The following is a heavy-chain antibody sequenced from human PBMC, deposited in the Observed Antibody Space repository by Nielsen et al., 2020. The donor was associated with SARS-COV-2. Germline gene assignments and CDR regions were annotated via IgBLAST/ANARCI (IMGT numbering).Heavy chain of an antibody. Sequence: GESLKISCAASGFTFSSYAMHWVRQAPGKGLEWVAVISYDGSNRDYADLVQGRVTISRDNSKNRVSLQMNSLRAEDTAVYYCARGAAAGTPFDYWGQGTLVTVSS. J-gene: IGHJ4*02. CDR3: ARGAAAGTPFDY. V-gene: IGHV3-30-3*01. CDR1: GFTFSSYA. D-gene: IGHD6-13*01. CDR2: ISYDGSNR.